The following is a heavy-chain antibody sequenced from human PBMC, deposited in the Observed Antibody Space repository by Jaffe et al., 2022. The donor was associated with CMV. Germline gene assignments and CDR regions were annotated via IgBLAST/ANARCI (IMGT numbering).Heavy chain of an antibody. Sequence: QVQLQESGPGLVKPSETLSLTCTVSGGSISSYYWSWIRQPPGKGLEWIGYIYYSGSTNYNPSLKSRVTISVDTSKNQFSLKLSSVTAADTAVYYCARGGSIAVAGHAFDYWGQGTLVTVSS. V-gene: IGHV4-59*01. D-gene: IGHD6-19*01. CDR2: IYYSGST. CDR3: ARGGSIAVAGHAFDY. J-gene: IGHJ4*02. CDR1: GGSISSYY.